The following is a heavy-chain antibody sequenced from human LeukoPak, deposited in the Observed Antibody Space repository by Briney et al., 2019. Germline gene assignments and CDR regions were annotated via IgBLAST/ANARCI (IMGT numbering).Heavy chain of an antibody. CDR1: GFTFDDYG. Sequence: GGSLRLSCAASGFTFDDYGMSWVRQAPGKGLEWVSGINWNGGSTGYADSVKGRFTISRDNAKNSLYLQMNSLRAEDTALYYCAKEASSSWYGEYFQHWGQGTLVTVSS. J-gene: IGHJ1*01. CDR2: INWNGGST. CDR3: AKEASSSWYGEYFQH. D-gene: IGHD6-13*01. V-gene: IGHV3-20*04.